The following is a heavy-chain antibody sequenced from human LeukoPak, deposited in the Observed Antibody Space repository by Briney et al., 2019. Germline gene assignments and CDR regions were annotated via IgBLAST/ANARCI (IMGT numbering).Heavy chain of an antibody. CDR3: AKRGVAIRVILVGFHKEAYYFDS. J-gene: IGHJ4*02. Sequence: GGSLRLSCAVSGITLSNYGMSWVRQAPGKGLEWVAGISDSCGRTNYADSVKGRFTISRDKPKNTLYLQMNSLRAEDTAVYFCAKRGVAIRVILVGFHKEAYYFDSWGQGALVTVSS. V-gene: IGHV3-23*01. CDR1: GITLSNYG. D-gene: IGHD3-22*01. CDR2: ISDSCGRT.